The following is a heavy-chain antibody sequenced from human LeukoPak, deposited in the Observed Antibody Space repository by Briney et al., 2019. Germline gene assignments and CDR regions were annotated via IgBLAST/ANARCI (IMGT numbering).Heavy chain of an antibody. CDR2: IYPGDSDT. CDR1: GYSFTNYW. D-gene: IGHD5-24*01. Sequence: GESLKISCKGSGYSFTNYWIGWVRQMPGKGLEWMGIIYPGDSDTRYSPSFQGQVTTSADKSINTAYLQWSSLKASDTAIYYCARRDASNFDYWGQGTLVTVSS. V-gene: IGHV5-51*01. J-gene: IGHJ4*02. CDR3: ARRDASNFDY.